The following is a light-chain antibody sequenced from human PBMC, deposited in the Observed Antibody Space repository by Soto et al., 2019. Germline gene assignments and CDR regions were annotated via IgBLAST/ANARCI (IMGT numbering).Light chain of an antibody. V-gene: IGKV1-27*01. CDR2: ATS. CDR1: QSISSW. J-gene: IGKJ3*01. Sequence: DIQMTTSPSTLAAAVGDRVTITFRASQSISSWLAWYQQKPGKVPKLLIYATSTLQSGVPSRFSGSGFGTDFTLTISSLQPEDVATYYCQKHNSAPLFFGPGTNVDIK. CDR3: QKHNSAPLF.